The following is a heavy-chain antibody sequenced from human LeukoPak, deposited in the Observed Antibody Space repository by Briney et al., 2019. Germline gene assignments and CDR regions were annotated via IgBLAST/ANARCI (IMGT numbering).Heavy chain of an antibody. J-gene: IGHJ4*02. V-gene: IGHV1-8*03. CDR1: GYTFTSYD. CDR2: MNPNSGNT. D-gene: IGHD6-13*01. CDR3: AREYSSSWHPDY. Sequence: ASVKVSCKASGYTFTSYDINWVRQASGQGLEWMGWMNPNSGNTGYAQKFQGRVTITRNTSISTAYMELSSLRSEDTAVYYCAREYSSSWHPDYWGQGTLVTVSS.